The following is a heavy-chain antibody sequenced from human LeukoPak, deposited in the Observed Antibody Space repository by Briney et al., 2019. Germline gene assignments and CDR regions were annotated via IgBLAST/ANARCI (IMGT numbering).Heavy chain of an antibody. D-gene: IGHD1-26*01. CDR2: ISGNGGST. V-gene: IGHV3-23*01. CDR1: GFTFSSNA. J-gene: IGHJ4*02. CDR3: VRDLGGRSGH. Sequence: GGSLRLSCAGTGFTFSSNAMSWVRQAPGKGLEWVSAISGNGGSTYYADSVKGRFTISRDNSKNTLYLQMNSLRAEDTAVYYCVRDLGGRSGHWGQGTLVTVSS.